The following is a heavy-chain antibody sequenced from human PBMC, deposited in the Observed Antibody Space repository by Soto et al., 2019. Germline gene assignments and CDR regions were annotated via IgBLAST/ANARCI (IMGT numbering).Heavy chain of an antibody. V-gene: IGHV3-15*01. D-gene: IGHD6-19*01. CDR2: IKSKTDGGTT. Sequence: PGGSLRLSCAASGFTFSNAWMSWGRQAPGKGLEWVGRIKSKTDGGTTDYAAPVKGRFTISRDDSKNTLYLQMNSLKTEDTAVYYCTTDPHSSGSTFDYWGQGTLVTVSS. CDR3: TTDPHSSGSTFDY. J-gene: IGHJ4*02. CDR1: GFTFSNAW.